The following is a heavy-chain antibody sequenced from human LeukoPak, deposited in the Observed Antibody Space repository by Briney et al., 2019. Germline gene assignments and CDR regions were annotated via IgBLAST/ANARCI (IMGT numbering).Heavy chain of an antibody. CDR3: ARQGRYSGSSGRALDY. CDR2: IYYSGST. J-gene: IGHJ4*02. D-gene: IGHD6-6*01. Sequence: SETLSLTCTVSGGSISSYYWSWIRQPPGKGLEWIGYIYYSGSTNYNPSLKSRVTISVDTSKNQFSLKLSSVTAADTAVYYCARQGRYSGSSGRALDYWGQGTLVTVSS. CDR1: GGSISSYY. V-gene: IGHV4-59*01.